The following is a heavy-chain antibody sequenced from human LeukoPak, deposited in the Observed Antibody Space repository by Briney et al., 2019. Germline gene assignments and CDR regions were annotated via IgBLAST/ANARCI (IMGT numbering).Heavy chain of an antibody. CDR3: ARLRGGRYCSSTSCYRVY. CDR2: INHSGST. Sequence: PSETLSLTCAVYGGSFSGYYWSWIRQPPGKGLEWIGEINHSGSTNYNPSLKSRVTISVDTSKNQFSLKLSSVTAADTAVYYCARLRGGRYCSSTSCYRVYWGQGTLVTVSS. V-gene: IGHV4-34*01. D-gene: IGHD2-2*01. CDR1: GGSFSGYY. J-gene: IGHJ4*02.